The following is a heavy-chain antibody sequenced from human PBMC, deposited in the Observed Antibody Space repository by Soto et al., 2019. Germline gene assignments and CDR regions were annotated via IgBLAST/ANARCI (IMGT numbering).Heavy chain of an antibody. V-gene: IGHV1-18*01. Sequence: GASVKVSCKASGYTFTSYGISWVRQAPGQGLEWMGWISAYNGNTNYAQKLQGRVTMTTDTSTSTAYMELRSLRSDDTAVYYCARGLTILGVVRDIDYWGQGTLVTVSS. D-gene: IGHD3-3*01. CDR3: ARGLTILGVVRDIDY. J-gene: IGHJ4*02. CDR2: ISAYNGNT. CDR1: GYTFTSYG.